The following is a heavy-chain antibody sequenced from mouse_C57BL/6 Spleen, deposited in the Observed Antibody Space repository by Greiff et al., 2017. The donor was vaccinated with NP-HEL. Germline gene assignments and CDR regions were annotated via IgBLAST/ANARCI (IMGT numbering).Heavy chain of an antibody. D-gene: IGHD1-1*01. CDR2: IYPRSGNT. Sequence: VQLQQSGAELARPGASVKLSCKASGYTFTSYGISWVKQRTGQGLEWIGEIYPRSGNTYYNEKFKGKATLTADKSSSTAYMELRSLTSEDSAVYFCAREYYGSSYDFDYWAKAPLSQSPQ. V-gene: IGHV1-81*01. CDR3: AREYYGSSYDFDY. J-gene: IGHJ2*01. CDR1: GYTFTSYG.